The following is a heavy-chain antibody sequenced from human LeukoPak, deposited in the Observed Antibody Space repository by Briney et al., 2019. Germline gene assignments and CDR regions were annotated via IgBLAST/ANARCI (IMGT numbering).Heavy chain of an antibody. V-gene: IGHV1-18*01. CDR2: ISAYNGNT. J-gene: IGHJ6*02. Sequence: ASVKVSCKASGYTFISYGISWVRQAPGQGLEWMGWISAYNGNTNYAQNLQGRVTMTTDTSTSTAYMELRSLRSDDTAVYYCAREVAARLWGPEDVWGQGTTVTVSS. CDR3: AREVAARLWGPEDV. CDR1: GYTFISYG. D-gene: IGHD6-6*01.